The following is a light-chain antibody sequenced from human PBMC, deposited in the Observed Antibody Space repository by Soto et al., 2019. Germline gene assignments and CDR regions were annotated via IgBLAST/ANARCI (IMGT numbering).Light chain of an antibody. J-gene: IGLJ2*01. CDR3: QSYDSSLSVL. CDR1: SSNIGAGYD. CDR2: GDS. Sequence: QAVVTQPPSVSGAPGQRVTISCTGSSSNIGAGYDVHWYQHLPGTAPKLLIYGDSNRPSGVPDRFSRSKTGTSASLAITGLQAEDEAHYYCQSYDSSLSVLLGEGTKLTVL. V-gene: IGLV1-40*01.